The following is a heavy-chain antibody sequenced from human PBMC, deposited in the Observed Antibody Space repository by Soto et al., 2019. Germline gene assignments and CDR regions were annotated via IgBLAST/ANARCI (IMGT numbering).Heavy chain of an antibody. V-gene: IGHV1-46*01. J-gene: IGHJ4*02. Sequence: QVRLVQSGAIVTKPGSSLKVSCQTSGYTFTSHYLHWVRQAPGQGLEWLGLVNPGGGASTYAQSFQGRVTMTRDTPTSTVYMHLSSLRPEDTAIYYCARDQFPIDGVYNHPKAGLTDFWCQGTLVTVSS. CDR2: VNPGGGAS. D-gene: IGHD1-1*01. CDR1: GYTFTSHY. CDR3: ARDQFPIDGVYNHPKAGLTDF.